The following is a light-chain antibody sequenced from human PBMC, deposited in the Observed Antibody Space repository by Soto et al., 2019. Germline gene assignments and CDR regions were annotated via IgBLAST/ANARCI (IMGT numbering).Light chain of an antibody. CDR1: YTISNNY. J-gene: IGKJ1*01. Sequence: EIVLTQSPGTLSLSPGERATLSRRASYTISNNYVAWYQQKPGQAPRLLIFGAFRRATGIPDRFSGGGSGTQFALTVSGLEPEDFAVYFCQQYGDSPQTFGQGTKAEVK. CDR3: QQYGDSPQT. V-gene: IGKV3-20*01. CDR2: GAF.